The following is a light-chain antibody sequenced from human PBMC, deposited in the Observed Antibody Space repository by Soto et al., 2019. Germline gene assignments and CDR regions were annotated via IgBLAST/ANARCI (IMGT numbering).Light chain of an antibody. Sequence: EIVLTQSPATLSLSPGERATLSCRASQSVSNFLAWYLQRPGLAPRLLIYDSSSRATGIPDRFSGSGSGTDFTLTISSLEPEDFAVYYCQQTSNWPPEITFGQGTRLEIK. CDR2: DSS. CDR1: QSVSNF. J-gene: IGKJ5*01. CDR3: QQTSNWPPEIT. V-gene: IGKV3-11*01.